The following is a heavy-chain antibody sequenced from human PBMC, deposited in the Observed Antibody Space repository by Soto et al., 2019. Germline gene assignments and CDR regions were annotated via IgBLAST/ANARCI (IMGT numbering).Heavy chain of an antibody. CDR1: GFIFSNYA. D-gene: IGHD6-13*01. CDR3: ARSSTWYGGFDF. Sequence: GGSLRLSCAASGFIFSNYAMNWVRQAPGKGLEWVSAVSGNGRTTYYADSVKGRFTISRDNSEHTFSLQMNSLRAEDTALYYCARSSTWYGGFDFWGQGTLVTVSS. CDR2: VSGNGRTT. J-gene: IGHJ4*02. V-gene: IGHV3-23*01.